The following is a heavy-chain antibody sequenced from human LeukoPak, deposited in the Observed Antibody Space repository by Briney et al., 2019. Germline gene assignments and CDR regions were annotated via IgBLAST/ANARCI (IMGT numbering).Heavy chain of an antibody. CDR1: GFTFSSYA. J-gene: IGHJ1*01. Sequence: GGSLRLSCAASGFTFSSYAMSWVRQAPGKGLEWVSAISGSGGSTYYADSVKGRFTISRDNSKNTLYLRMNSLRAEDTAVYYCAKDYTSHYYDSTGRPRGYFQHWGHGTLVTLSS. CDR3: AKDYTSHYYDSTGRPRGYFQH. D-gene: IGHD3-22*01. V-gene: IGHV3-23*01. CDR2: ISGSGGST.